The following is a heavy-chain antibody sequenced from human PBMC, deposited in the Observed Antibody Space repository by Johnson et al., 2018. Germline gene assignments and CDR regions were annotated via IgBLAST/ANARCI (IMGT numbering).Heavy chain of an antibody. CDR2: IKQDGSVK. CDR1: GFSFINYW. V-gene: IGHV3-7*01. D-gene: IGHD6-13*01. Sequence: VQLVESGGGSVQPGGSLRLSCAASGFSFINYWMTWVRQAPGKGLEWVANIKQDGSVKYYVDSGKDRFTISRDNAKNSVYLQMNSLRAEDTAVYYCARIGYSSSCLDVWGQGTTVTVSS. CDR3: ARIGYSSSCLDV. J-gene: IGHJ6*02.